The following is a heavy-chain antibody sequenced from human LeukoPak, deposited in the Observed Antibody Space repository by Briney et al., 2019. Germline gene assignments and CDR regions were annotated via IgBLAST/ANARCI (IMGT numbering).Heavy chain of an antibody. CDR2: IRSKANSYAT. CDR1: GFTFSGSA. D-gene: IGHD6-19*01. J-gene: IGHJ6*03. V-gene: IGHV3-73*01. Sequence: PGGSLRLSCAASGFTFSGSAMHWVRQASGKGLEWVGRIRSKANSYATAYAASVKGRFTISRDDSKNTAYLQMNSLKTEDTAVYYCTRHSSGWRNYYYYYYMDVWGKGTTVTVSS. CDR3: TRHSSGWRNYYYYYYMDV.